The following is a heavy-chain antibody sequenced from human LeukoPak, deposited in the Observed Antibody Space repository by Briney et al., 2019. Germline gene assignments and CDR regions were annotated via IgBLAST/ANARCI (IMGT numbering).Heavy chain of an antibody. D-gene: IGHD2-15*01. J-gene: IGHJ6*02. Sequence: GGALRLSCAASGFTFSSYSRNWVRQAPGKGLEGGSSISSSSSYIYYAASVKGRFTISRDNAKNSLYLQMNSLRAEDTAVYYCARSLHDYSLSYYGMDVWGQGTTVTVSS. CDR1: GFTFSSYS. CDR2: ISSSSSYI. CDR3: ARSLHDYSLSYYGMDV. V-gene: IGHV3-21*01.